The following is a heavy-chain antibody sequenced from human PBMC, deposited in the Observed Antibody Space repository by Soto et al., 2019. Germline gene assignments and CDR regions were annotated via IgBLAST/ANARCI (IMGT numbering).Heavy chain of an antibody. J-gene: IGHJ4*02. CDR2: IRSKAYGGTT. Sequence: GGSLRLSCTASGFTFGDYAMSWFRQAPGKGLEWVGFIRSKAYGGTTEYAASVKGRFTISRDDSKSIAYLQMNSLKTEDTAVYYCTRDGVVVVTAILYWGQGTLVTVSS. V-gene: IGHV3-49*03. CDR3: TRDGVVVVTAILY. CDR1: GFTFGDYA. D-gene: IGHD2-21*02.